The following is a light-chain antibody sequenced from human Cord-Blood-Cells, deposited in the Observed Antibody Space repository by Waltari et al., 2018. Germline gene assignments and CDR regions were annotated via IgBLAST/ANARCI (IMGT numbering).Light chain of an antibody. CDR2: GAS. J-gene: IGKJ2*03. V-gene: IGKV3-15*01. CDR3: QQYNNWPYS. CDR1: QSVSSN. Sequence: EIVLTQSPATLSVSPGERATLSCRASQSVSSNLAWYQQKPGQAPRLLIYGASTRATGIPARLSGSGSGTEVTLTISSLQSEDFAVYYCQQYNNWPYSFGQGTKLEIK.